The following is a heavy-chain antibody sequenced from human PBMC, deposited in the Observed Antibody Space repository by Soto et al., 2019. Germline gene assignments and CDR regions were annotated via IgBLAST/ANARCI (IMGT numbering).Heavy chain of an antibody. CDR1: GGTFSSYA. CDR2: IIPISGTA. J-gene: IGHJ6*02. CDR3: AREGGDYGSGSYYNVEENYYYGMDV. D-gene: IGHD3-10*01. V-gene: IGHV1-69*06. Sequence: GASVKVSCKASGGTFSSYAISWVRQAPGQGLEWMGGIIPISGTANYAQKFQGRVTITADKSTSTAYMELSSLRSEDTAVYYCAREGGDYGSGSYYNVEENYYYGMDVWGQGTTVTVSS.